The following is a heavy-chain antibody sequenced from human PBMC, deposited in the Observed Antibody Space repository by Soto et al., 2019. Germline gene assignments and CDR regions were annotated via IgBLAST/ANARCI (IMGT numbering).Heavy chain of an antibody. Sequence: EVQLVESGGGLVKPGGSLRLSCAASGFTFSSYSMNWVRQAPGKGLEWVSSISSSSSYIYYADSVKGRFTISRDNAKNSLYRQMNSLRAEDTAVYYCARDGAGGGNYDAYYGMDVWGQGTTVTVSS. J-gene: IGHJ6*02. CDR1: GFTFSSYS. CDR2: ISSSSSYI. V-gene: IGHV3-21*01. CDR3: ARDGAGGGNYDAYYGMDV. D-gene: IGHD4-4*01.